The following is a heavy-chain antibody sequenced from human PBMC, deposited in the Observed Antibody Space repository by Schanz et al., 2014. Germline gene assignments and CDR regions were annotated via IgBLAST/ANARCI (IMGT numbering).Heavy chain of an antibody. V-gene: IGHV1-46*03. CDR3: ARRYSSGWYEFDY. CDR2: INPSGGST. D-gene: IGHD6-19*01. J-gene: IGHJ4*02. CDR1: GYTFTGYY. Sequence: QVQLVQSGAEVKKPGASVKVSCKASGYTFTGYYMHWVRQAPGQGLEWMGIINPSGGSTSYAQKFQGRVTMTRDTSTSTVYMYLSSLRSEDTAVYYCARRYSSGWYEFDYWGQGTLVTVSS.